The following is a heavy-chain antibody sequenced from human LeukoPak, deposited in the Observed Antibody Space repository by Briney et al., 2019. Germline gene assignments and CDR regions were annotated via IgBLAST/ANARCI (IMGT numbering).Heavy chain of an antibody. Sequence: SETLSLTCTVSGGSISSYYWSWIRQPPGKGLEWIGYIYYSGSTYYNPSLKSRVTISVDTSKNQFSLKLSSVTAADTAVYYCARRKTYYDILTGYWQPNFDYWGQGTLVTVSS. CDR3: ARRKTYYDILTGYWQPNFDY. D-gene: IGHD3-9*01. CDR2: IYYSGST. V-gene: IGHV4-59*08. J-gene: IGHJ4*02. CDR1: GGSISSYY.